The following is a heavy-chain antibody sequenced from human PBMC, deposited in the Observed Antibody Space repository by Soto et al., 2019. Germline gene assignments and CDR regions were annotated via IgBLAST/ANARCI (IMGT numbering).Heavy chain of an antibody. CDR1: AFTFSSYA. CDR3: ARDTGAITVAGNFDY. CDR2: ISGSGIST. D-gene: IGHD6-19*01. V-gene: IGHV3-23*01. Sequence: EVQLLESGGGLVQPGGSLRLSCAASAFTFSSYAMSWVRQSPGKGLEWVSGISGSGISTYYADSVKGRFIISRDNSKNTLYLQMDSLRAEDTAVYYCARDTGAITVAGNFDYWGQGTLVNVSS. J-gene: IGHJ4*02.